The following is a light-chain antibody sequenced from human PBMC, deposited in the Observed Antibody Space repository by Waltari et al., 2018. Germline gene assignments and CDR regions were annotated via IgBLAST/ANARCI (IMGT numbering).Light chain of an antibody. J-gene: IGLJ3*02. V-gene: IGLV1-47*01. CDR1: SHNIGRNQ. Sequence: HSVLTQPPSASGTPGQRVTGPCSGRSHNIGRNQVYWYQQLPGTAPKLLIYRNNQRPSGVPDRFSGSKSGTSASLAISGLRSEDEADYYCAAWDDSLSGPVFGGGTKLTVL. CDR2: RNN. CDR3: AAWDDSLSGPV.